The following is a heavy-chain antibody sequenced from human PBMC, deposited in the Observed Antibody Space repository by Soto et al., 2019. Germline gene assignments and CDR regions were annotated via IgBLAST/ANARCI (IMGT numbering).Heavy chain of an antibody. CDR2: IYHSGST. J-gene: IGHJ3*02. CDR1: GGSISSSNW. Sequence: PSVTLSLTCAVSGGSISSSNWWIWVRQPPGKGLERIGEIYHSGSTNYNPSLKSRVTISVDKSKNQFSLKLSSVTAADTSVYYCARFTHSYPHRTTMIVVVRGRYAAFEIWCQGTMVTI. V-gene: IGHV4-4*02. CDR3: ARFTHSYPHRTTMIVVVRGRYAAFEI. D-gene: IGHD3-22*01.